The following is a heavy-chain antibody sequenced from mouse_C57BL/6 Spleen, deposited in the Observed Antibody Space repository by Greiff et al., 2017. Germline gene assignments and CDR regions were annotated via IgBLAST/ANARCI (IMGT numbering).Heavy chain of an antibody. D-gene: IGHD1-1*01. CDR2: IDPSDSYT. Sequence: QVQLQQPGAELVMPGASVKLSCKASGYTFTSYWMHWVKQRPGQGLEWIGEIDPSDSYTNYNQKFKGKSTLTVDKSSSTAYMQLSSLTSEDSAVYYCARVYGSSHGWYFDVWGTGTTVTVSS. J-gene: IGHJ1*03. CDR1: GYTFTSYW. CDR3: ARVYGSSHGWYFDV. V-gene: IGHV1-69*01.